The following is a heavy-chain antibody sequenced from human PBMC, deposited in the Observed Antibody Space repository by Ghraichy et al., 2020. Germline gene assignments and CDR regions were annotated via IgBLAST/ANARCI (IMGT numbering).Heavy chain of an antibody. CDR3: ANGLLGSKGPEFDY. CDR1: GFSFSSYD. CDR2: TSYDGSRK. D-gene: IGHD3-16*01. J-gene: IGHJ4*02. V-gene: IGHV3-30*18. Sequence: GGSLRLSCAASGFSFSSYDMHWVRQAPGKGLEWVTSTSYDGSRKYSADSVKGRFTISRDNSKNTLYVQMNSLRPEDTAVYYCANGLLGSKGPEFDYWGQGTLVTVSS.